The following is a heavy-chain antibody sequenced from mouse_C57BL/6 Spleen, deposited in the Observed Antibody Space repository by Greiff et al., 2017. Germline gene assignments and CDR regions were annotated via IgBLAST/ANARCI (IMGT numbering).Heavy chain of an antibody. CDR3: ARSRDSTMVTTGYVDV. Sequence: QVQLKESGAELVKPGASVKISCKASGYTFTDYYINWVKQRPGPGLEWIGKIGPGSGSTYYNEKFKGKATLTADNSSSTAYMQLSSLTSEDSAVDFCARSRDSTMVTTGYVDVWGTGTTVTVSS. J-gene: IGHJ1*03. D-gene: IGHD2-2*01. V-gene: IGHV1-77*01. CDR1: GYTFTDYY. CDR2: IGPGSGST.